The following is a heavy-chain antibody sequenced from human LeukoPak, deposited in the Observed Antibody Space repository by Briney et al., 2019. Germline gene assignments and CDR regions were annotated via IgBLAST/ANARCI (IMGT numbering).Heavy chain of an antibody. V-gene: IGHV4-61*08. D-gene: IGHD6-13*01. CDR1: GGSISSGGYY. CDR2: IYYSGST. CDR3: ARQSRYSSSGNFDY. Sequence: PSETLSLTCTVSGGSISSGGYYWTWIRQHPGKGLEWIGYIYYSGSTNYNPSLKSRVTISVDTSKNQFSLKLSSVTAADTAVYYCARQSRYSSSGNFDYWGQGTLVTVSS. J-gene: IGHJ4*02.